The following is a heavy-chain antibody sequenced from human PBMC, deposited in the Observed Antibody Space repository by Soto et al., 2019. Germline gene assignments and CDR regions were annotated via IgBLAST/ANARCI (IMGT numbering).Heavy chain of an antibody. J-gene: IGHJ6*02. CDR3: ARGGQLELRWSYGMDV. Sequence: PSYTLSLTCTVAGGSISSSSYYWGWIRQPPGKGLEWIGSIYYSGSTYYNPSLKSRVTISVDTSKSQFSLKLSSVTAADTAVYYCARGGQLELRWSYGMDVWGQGTTVTASS. CDR1: GGSISSSSYY. V-gene: IGHV4-39*01. D-gene: IGHD1-7*01. CDR2: IYYSGST.